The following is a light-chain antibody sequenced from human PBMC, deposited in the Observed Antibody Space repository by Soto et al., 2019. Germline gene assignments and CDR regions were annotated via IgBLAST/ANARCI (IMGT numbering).Light chain of an antibody. CDR2: DTS. CDR3: QHYNFWPHT. V-gene: IGKV3-15*01. J-gene: IGKJ2*01. Sequence: IVLTQSPATLSVSPGERVTLSCRASQSVSSLLAWYQQKPRQAPTLLMYDTSTRATGIPARFSGSGSGTDFTLTISSLQSEDVSVYFCQHYNFWPHTFGQGTKLEIK. CDR1: QSVSSL.